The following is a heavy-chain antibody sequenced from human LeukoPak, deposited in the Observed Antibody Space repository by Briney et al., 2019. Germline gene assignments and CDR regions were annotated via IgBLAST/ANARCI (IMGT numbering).Heavy chain of an antibody. D-gene: IGHD6-19*01. CDR2: IKQDGSEK. CDR1: GFTFSDYY. CDR3: ARETGSGPNFDY. Sequence: PGGSLRLSCAVSGFTFSDYYMSWVRQAPGKGLEWVANIKQDGSEKYYVDSVKGRFTISRDNAKNSLYLQMNSLRAEDTAVYYCARETGSGPNFDYWGQGTLVTVSS. J-gene: IGHJ4*02. V-gene: IGHV3-7*01.